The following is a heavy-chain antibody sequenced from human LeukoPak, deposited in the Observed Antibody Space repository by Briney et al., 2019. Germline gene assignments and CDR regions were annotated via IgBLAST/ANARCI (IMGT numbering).Heavy chain of an antibody. Sequence: GTSLTLSCPAAAFTFSAYGIHWVRQAPGKGLEWVAVASFDGNVVYYADCVKGRFTISRDNSKKTLYLQMNTVRADDTAMYYCAKELGAADLFDYWGQGNLVTVSS. CDR2: ASFDGNVV. J-gene: IGHJ4*02. CDR3: AKELGAADLFDY. CDR1: AFTFSAYG. V-gene: IGHV3-30*18. D-gene: IGHD6-25*01.